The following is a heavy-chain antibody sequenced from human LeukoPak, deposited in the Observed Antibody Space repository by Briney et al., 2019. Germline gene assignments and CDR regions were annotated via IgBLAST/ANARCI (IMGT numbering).Heavy chain of an antibody. CDR3: ARDLLISNTWYLGDY. D-gene: IGHD3-3*02. CDR2: IYRSGNT. CDR1: GFTVNSNH. J-gene: IGHJ4*02. Sequence: PGGSLRLSCAVSGFTVNSNHMSWVRQAPGKGLEWVSVIYRSGNTNYADSVKGGFTISRDNSKNTLYLQMNSPRAEDTAVYYCARDLLISNTWYLGDYWGQGTLVTVSS. V-gene: IGHV3-66*01.